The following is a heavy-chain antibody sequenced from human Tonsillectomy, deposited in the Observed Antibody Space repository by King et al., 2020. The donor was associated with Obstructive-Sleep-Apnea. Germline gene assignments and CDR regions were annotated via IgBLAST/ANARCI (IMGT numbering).Heavy chain of an antibody. CDR1: GFTFSSYA. D-gene: IGHD6-13*01. CDR2: LSGSGGST. J-gene: IGHJ3*02. Sequence: VQLVESGGGLVQPGGSLRLSCADSGFTFSSYAMSWVRQAPGKRLECVSALSGSGGSTFYAVSVKGRLTISRDNSKNTLYLQMNSLRAEDTAVYYCAKDWQQLVPNAFDIWGQGTMVTVSS. V-gene: IGHV3-23*04. CDR3: AKDWQQLVPNAFDI.